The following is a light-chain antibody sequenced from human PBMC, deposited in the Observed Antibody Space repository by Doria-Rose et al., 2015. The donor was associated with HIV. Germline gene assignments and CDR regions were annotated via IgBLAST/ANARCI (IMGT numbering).Light chain of an antibody. CDR1: QSVSSSY. V-gene: IGKV3-20*01. CDR2: ATS. J-gene: IGKJ3*01. CDR3: QQYGYSLLS. Sequence: LSCRANQSVSSSYLAWYQQKPGQAPRLLIYATSNRATGIPDRFSGSGSGTDFTLTISRLEPEDFAVYYCQQYGYSLLSFGPGTKVEIK.